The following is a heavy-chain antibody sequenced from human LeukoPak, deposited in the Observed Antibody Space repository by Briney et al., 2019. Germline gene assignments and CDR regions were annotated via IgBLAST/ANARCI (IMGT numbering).Heavy chain of an antibody. D-gene: IGHD1-26*01. V-gene: IGHV4-59*01. CDR2: IYYSGIT. CDR3: ARDQDGATFLDY. Sequence: PSETLSPTCTVSGGSISSYYWSWIRQPPGKRLEWIGYIYYSGITKYNPSLESRVTMSVDTSKNQFSLKLSSVTAADTAVYYCARDQDGATFLDYWGQGALVTVSS. J-gene: IGHJ4*02. CDR1: GGSISSYY.